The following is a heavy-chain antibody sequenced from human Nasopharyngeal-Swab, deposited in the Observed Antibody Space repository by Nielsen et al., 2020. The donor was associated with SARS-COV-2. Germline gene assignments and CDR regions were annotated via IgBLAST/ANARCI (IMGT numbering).Heavy chain of an antibody. CDR3: ARDIQMGGMDV. CDR1: GFTFTSYA. D-gene: IGHD5-24*01. CDR2: IWYDGSNK. V-gene: IGHV3-33*01. Sequence: GESLKISRATSGFTFTSYAMHWVRQAPGKGLQWVAFIWYDGSNKYYADSVRGRFTISRDNSKNTLSLQMNSLRAEDTAVYYCARDIQMGGMDVWGQGTTVTVSS. J-gene: IGHJ6*02.